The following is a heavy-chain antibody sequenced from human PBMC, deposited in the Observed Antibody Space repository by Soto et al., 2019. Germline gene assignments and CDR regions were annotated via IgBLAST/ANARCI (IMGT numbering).Heavy chain of an antibody. Sequence: QVQLVESGGGVVQPGRSLRLSCAASGFTFSSYVMHWVRQAPGKGLEWVAVISYDGSKKYYAASVKGRFTISRDNSKNTVYLQMNSLRAEDTAVYYCARTPNWYYFDSWGQGTLVTVSS. J-gene: IGHJ4*02. CDR3: ARTPNWYYFDS. CDR2: ISYDGSKK. D-gene: IGHD1-1*01. V-gene: IGHV3-30-3*01. CDR1: GFTFSSYV.